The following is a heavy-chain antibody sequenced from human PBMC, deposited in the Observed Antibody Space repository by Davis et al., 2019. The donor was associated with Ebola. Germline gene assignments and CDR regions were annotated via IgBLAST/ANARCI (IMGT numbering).Heavy chain of an antibody. J-gene: IGHJ1*01. CDR1: GFTFSNYG. D-gene: IGHD3-10*01. V-gene: IGHV3-48*02. CDR3: VRDWFGESD. Sequence: GGSLRLSCAASGFTFSNYGLRWVRQAPGKGLEWVSYIASDTDIYYADSVKGRFTISRVNARNSLYLQMNSLRDEDTAVYYCVRDWFGESDWGQGTLVTVSS. CDR2: IASDTDI.